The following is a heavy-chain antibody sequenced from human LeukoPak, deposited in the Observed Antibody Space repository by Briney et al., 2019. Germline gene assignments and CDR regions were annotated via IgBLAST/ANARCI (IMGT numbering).Heavy chain of an antibody. J-gene: IGHJ4*02. Sequence: SVKVSCKASGGTFSSYAISWVRQAPGQGLEWMGRIIPIFGTANYAQKFQGRFTITTDESTSTAYMELSSLRSEDTAVYYCASNYGDYPLGYWGQGTLVTVSS. CDR3: ASNYGDYPLGY. CDR2: IIPIFGTA. V-gene: IGHV1-69*05. CDR1: GGTFSSYA. D-gene: IGHD4-17*01.